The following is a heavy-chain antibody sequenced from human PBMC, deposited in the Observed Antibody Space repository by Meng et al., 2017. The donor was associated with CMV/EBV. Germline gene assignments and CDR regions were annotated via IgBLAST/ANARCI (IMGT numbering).Heavy chain of an antibody. CDR2: IYYSGST. CDR3: ARALLAGTTFLVFDP. D-gene: IGHD1-7*01. CDR1: GGSISSYY. V-gene: IGHV4-59*01. Sequence: SETLSLTCTVSGGSISSYYWSWIRQPPGKGLEWIGYIYYSGSTNYNPSLKSRVTISVDTSKNQFSLKLSSVTAADTAVYYCARALLAGTTFLVFDPWAREPWSPSPQ. J-gene: IGHJ5*02.